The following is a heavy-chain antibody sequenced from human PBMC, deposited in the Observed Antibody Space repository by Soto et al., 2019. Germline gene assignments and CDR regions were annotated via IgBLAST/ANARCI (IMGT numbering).Heavy chain of an antibody. J-gene: IGHJ4*02. V-gene: IGHV3-33*01. CDR3: ARGGGEYFDSSGNYRAYFDY. D-gene: IGHD3-22*01. Sequence: PGGSLRLSCAASGFTFSSYGMHWVRQAPGKGLEWVAVIWFDGSNKNYADSVKGRFTISRDNSKNTLYLQMSSLRAEDTAVYYCARGGGEYFDSSGNYRAYFDYWGQGTLVTVSS. CDR2: IWFDGSNK. CDR1: GFTFSSYG.